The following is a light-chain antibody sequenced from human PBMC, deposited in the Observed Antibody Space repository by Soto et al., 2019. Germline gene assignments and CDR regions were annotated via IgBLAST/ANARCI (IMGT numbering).Light chain of an antibody. CDR1: SSNIGNHN. CDR2: DNN. Sequence: QSVLTQPPSVSVAPGQKVTISCSGSSSNIGNHNVCWYQQLPGTAPKLLVYDNNKRPSGIPDRFSGSKSGTSATLGITGLQTGDEADYYCGTWDSRLSAVVFGGGTKLTVL. V-gene: IGLV1-51*01. J-gene: IGLJ2*01. CDR3: GTWDSRLSAVV.